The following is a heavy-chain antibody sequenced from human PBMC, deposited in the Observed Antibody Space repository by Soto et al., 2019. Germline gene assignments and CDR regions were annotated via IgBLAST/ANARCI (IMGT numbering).Heavy chain of an antibody. CDR3: ARDFWNWNYHYYYGMDV. Sequence: PSETLSLTCTVSGGSISSYYWSWIRQPPGKGLEWIGYIYYSGSTNYNPSLKSRVTISVDTSKNQFSLKLSSVTAADTAVYYCARDFWNWNYHYYYGMDVWGQGTTVTVSS. V-gene: IGHV4-59*01. J-gene: IGHJ6*02. CDR2: IYYSGST. D-gene: IGHD1-1*01. CDR1: GGSISSYY.